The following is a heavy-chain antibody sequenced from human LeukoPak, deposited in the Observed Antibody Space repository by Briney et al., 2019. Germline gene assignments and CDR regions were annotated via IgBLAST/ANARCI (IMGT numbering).Heavy chain of an antibody. CDR2: IKTKTFGGTT. J-gene: IGHJ4*02. Sequence: GGSLRLSCTTSGFTFGDHGVSWFRQAPGKGPEWISFIKTKTFGGTTEYAASVKGRFTISRDDSTGIAYLQVDSLRPDDTAVYYCSRGVIVGAAYFDYWGQGTLVTVSS. V-gene: IGHV3-49*03. CDR1: GFTFGDHG. D-gene: IGHD1-26*01. CDR3: SRGVIVGAAYFDY.